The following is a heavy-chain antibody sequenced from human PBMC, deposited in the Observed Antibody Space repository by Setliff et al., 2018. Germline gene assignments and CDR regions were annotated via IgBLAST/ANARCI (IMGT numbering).Heavy chain of an antibody. J-gene: IGHJ5*02. CDR2: INAGNGNT. CDR3: ARDTYIGDFWSGYYIQGRFDP. D-gene: IGHD3-3*01. CDR1: GYTFTNYA. V-gene: IGHV1-3*01. Sequence: ASVKVPCKASGYTFTNYAIHWVRQAPGQRLEWMGWINAGNGNTKYSQKFQGRVTITRDTSASTAYMELSSLRSEDTAVYYCARDTYIGDFWSGYYIQGRFDPWGQGTLVTVSS.